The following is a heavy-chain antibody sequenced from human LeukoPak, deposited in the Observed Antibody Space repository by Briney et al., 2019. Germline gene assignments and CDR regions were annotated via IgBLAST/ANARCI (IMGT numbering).Heavy chain of an antibody. Sequence: GRSLRLSCAAPGFTFSNYAMSSGRQAPGKGLEWVSAISASGGSTYYADSVKGRFTISRDNSKDTLYLQMNSLRAEDTALYYCAKGPTRQGSVMYSNCSDYYEGYWGQGTLVTVSS. V-gene: IGHV3-23*01. CDR3: AKGPTRQGSVMYSNCSDYYEGY. D-gene: IGHD4-11*01. CDR1: GFTFSNYA. CDR2: ISASGGST. J-gene: IGHJ4*02.